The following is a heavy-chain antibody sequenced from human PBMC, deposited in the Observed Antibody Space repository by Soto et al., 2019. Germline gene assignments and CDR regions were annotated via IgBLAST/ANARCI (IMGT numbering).Heavy chain of an antibody. CDR1: GFTFSSHW. Sequence: GGSLRLSCAISGFTFSSHWMHWVRQAPGKGLVWVSRINSDGSSTNYADSVKGRFTISRDNAKKTLYLQMNSLRADDTAVYYCARDSSPYYDFWSGFYTYFDYWGQGTLVTVSS. J-gene: IGHJ4*02. CDR2: INSDGSST. CDR3: ARDSSPYYDFWSGFYTYFDY. D-gene: IGHD3-3*01. V-gene: IGHV3-74*01.